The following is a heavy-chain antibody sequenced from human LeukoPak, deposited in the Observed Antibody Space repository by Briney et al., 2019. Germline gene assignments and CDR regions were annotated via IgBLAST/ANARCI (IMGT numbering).Heavy chain of an antibody. J-gene: IGHJ4*02. Sequence: ASVKVSCKASGYTFTGYYMHWVRQAPRQGLEWMGWINPNSGDTNYAQKFQGRVTMTRYTSISTASMELSRLRSDDTAVYYCARVRAGTTDYWGQGTLVTVSS. CDR2: INPNSGDT. CDR3: ARVRAGTTDY. D-gene: IGHD1-1*01. V-gene: IGHV1-2*02. CDR1: GYTFTGYY.